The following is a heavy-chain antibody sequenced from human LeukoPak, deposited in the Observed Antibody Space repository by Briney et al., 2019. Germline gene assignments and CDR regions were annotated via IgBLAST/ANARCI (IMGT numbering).Heavy chain of an antibody. CDR1: GGTFSSYA. CDR2: IIPILGLA. V-gene: IGHV1-69*04. J-gene: IGHJ4*02. Sequence: SVKVSCKASGGTFSSYAISWVRQAPGQGLEWMGRIIPILGLANYAQKFQGRVTITADKSTSTAYMELSSLRSEDTAVYYCARAIYISGSWVDYWGQGTLVTVSS. D-gene: IGHD3-22*01. CDR3: ARAIYISGSWVDY.